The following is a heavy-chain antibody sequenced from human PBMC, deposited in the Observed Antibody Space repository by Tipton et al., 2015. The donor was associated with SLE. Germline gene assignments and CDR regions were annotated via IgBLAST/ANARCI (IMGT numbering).Heavy chain of an antibody. CDR1: GGSISNYY. V-gene: IGHV4-59*08. CDR3: ARTLDALDI. Sequence: TLSLTCTVSGGSISNYYWSWIRQPPGKGLEWIGYISYSGSTNYNPSLKSRVTISLDTSKNQFSLKLSSVTAADTAVYYCARTLDALDIWGQGTMVTVSS. J-gene: IGHJ3*02. CDR2: ISYSGST.